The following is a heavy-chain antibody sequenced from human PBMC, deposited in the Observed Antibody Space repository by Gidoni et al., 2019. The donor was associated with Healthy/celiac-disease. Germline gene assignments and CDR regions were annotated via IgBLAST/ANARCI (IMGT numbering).Heavy chain of an antibody. CDR1: GGSISSSSYY. CDR2: IYYSGST. D-gene: IGHD3-16*01. Sequence: QLQLQESGPGLVKPSETLSLTCTVSGGSISSSSYYWGWIRQPPGKGLEWIGSIYYSGSTYSNPSLKSRVTISVDTSKNQFSLKLSSVTAADTAVYYCARQRGGVGHKSYYYYMDVWGKGTTVTVSS. J-gene: IGHJ6*03. CDR3: ARQRGGVGHKSYYYYMDV. V-gene: IGHV4-39*01.